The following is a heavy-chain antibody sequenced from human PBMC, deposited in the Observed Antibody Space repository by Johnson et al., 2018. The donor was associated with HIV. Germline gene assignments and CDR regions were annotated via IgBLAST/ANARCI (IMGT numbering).Heavy chain of an antibody. CDR3: ARPGVVVLPAGAFDI. D-gene: IGHD3-10*01. CDR1: GFTFSNAW. CDR2: ISGSGGST. V-gene: IGHV3-23*04. J-gene: IGHJ3*02. Sequence: VQLVESGGSVVRPGGSLRLSCAASGFTFSNAWMSWVRQAPGKGLEWVSAISGSGGSTYYADSVKGRFTISRDNSKNTLYLQMNSLRAEDTAVYYCARPGVVVLPAGAFDIWGQGTMVTVSS.